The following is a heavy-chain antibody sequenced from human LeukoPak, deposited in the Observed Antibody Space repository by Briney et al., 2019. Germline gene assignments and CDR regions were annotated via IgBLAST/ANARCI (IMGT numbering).Heavy chain of an antibody. J-gene: IGHJ4*02. D-gene: IGHD4-23*01. Sequence: GTPVKVSCKASGYTFTSCYMHWVRQAPGQGLEWMGIINPRGGTTSYAQNFQGRVTMTRDTSTSTVYMELSSLRSEDTAVYYCARELDDYGGDSPFDYWGQGTLVTVSS. CDR3: ARELDDYGGDSPFDY. CDR1: GYTFTSCY. V-gene: IGHV1-46*01. CDR2: INPRGGTT.